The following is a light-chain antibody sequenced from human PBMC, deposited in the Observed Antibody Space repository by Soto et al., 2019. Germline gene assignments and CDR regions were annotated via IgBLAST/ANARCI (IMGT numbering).Light chain of an antibody. J-gene: IGKJ2*01. Sequence: EIVMTQSPDTLCLSPGEIATLSCRASQNVGRNVAWYQQRPGQAPRLLLHGTSTRAADIPARFSGSVSGTEFTLTINSLQPEDFVIYYCQQYKNWPPMSTFGQGTKLDMK. CDR3: QQYKNWPPMST. CDR2: GTS. V-gene: IGKV3-15*01. CDR1: QNVGRN.